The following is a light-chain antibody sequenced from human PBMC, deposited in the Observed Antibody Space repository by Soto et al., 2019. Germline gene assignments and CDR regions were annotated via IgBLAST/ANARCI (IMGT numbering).Light chain of an antibody. CDR2: AAS. Sequence: DIQMTQSPSSLSASVGDRVTITCRSSQNILTYLNWYQQRAGEAPRFLIYAASNLQDGVPSRFSGSESGTEFTLTISSLQTEDFATYYCQQSYSVPLTFGQGTKLEMK. V-gene: IGKV1-39*01. CDR1: QNILTY. J-gene: IGKJ2*01. CDR3: QQSYSVPLT.